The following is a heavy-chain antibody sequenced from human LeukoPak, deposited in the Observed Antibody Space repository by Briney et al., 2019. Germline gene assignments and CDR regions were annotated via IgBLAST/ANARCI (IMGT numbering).Heavy chain of an antibody. J-gene: IGHJ5*02. CDR2: IYYSGST. CDR1: GGSISSSSYY. D-gene: IGHD3-10*01. CDR3: ARLGYYYGSGSYYQNWFDP. V-gene: IGHV4-39*01. Sequence: SETLSLTCTVSGGSISSSSYYWGWIRQPPGKGLEWIGSIYYSGSTYYNPSLKSRVTISVDTSKNQFSLKLSFVTAADTAVYYCARLGYYYGSGSYYQNWFDPWGQGTLVTVSS.